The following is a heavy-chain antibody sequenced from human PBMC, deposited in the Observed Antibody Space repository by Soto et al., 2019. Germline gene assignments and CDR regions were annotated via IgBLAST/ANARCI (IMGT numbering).Heavy chain of an antibody. CDR3: AKLFAVDTAMVTGYYMAV. Sequence: PSETLSLTCTVSGGSISSYYWSWIRQPPGKGLEWIGYIYYSGSTNYNPSLKSRVTISVDTSKNQFSLKLSSVTAADTAVYYCAKLFAVDTAMVTGYYMAVWGKGTTVTVSS. CDR2: IYYSGST. CDR1: GGSISSYY. J-gene: IGHJ6*03. D-gene: IGHD5-18*01. V-gene: IGHV4-59*01.